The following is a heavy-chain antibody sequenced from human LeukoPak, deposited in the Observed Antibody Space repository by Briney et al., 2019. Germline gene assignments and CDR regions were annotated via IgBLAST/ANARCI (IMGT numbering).Heavy chain of an antibody. V-gene: IGHV3-20*04. CDR1: GFTFADYS. D-gene: IGHD2-21*02. J-gene: IGHJ1*01. CDR2: INRNGGAI. Sequence: GGSLRLSCSASGFTFADYSMHWVRQAPGKGLEWVSVINRNGGAIKYADSVKGRFIISRDNAQNSMYLQMNSLRVEDTAVYYCTSWGDTTAEYFQRWGQGTLVTVSS. CDR3: TSWGDTTAEYFQR.